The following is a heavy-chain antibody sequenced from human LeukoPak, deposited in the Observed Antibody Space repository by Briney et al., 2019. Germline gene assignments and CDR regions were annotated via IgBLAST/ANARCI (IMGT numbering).Heavy chain of an antibody. CDR2: INHSGST. J-gene: IGHJ1*01. V-gene: IGHV4-34*01. CDR3: ARNGFRFLVAEYFQH. CDR1: GGSFSGYY. Sequence: PSETLSLTCAVYGGSFSGYYWSWIRQPPGKGLEWIGEINHSGSTNYNPSLKRRVTISVDTSENQFSLKLSSVTAADTAVYYCARNGFRFLVAEYFQHWGQGTLVTVSS. D-gene: IGHD2-8*01.